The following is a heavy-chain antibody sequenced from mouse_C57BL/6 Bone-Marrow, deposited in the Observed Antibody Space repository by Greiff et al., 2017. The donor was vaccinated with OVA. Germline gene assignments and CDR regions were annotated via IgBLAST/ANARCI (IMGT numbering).Heavy chain of an antibody. D-gene: IGHD1-1*01. J-gene: IGHJ3*01. V-gene: IGHV6-3*01. Sequence: DVKLVESGGGLVQPGGSMKLSCVASGFTFSNYWMNWVRQSPEKGLEWVAQIRLKSDNYATHYAESVKGRFTISRDDSKSSVYLQMNNLRAEDTGIYYCTAFLIYYYGSSLAYWGQGTLVTVSA. CDR3: TAFLIYYYGSSLAY. CDR2: IRLKSDNYAT. CDR1: GFTFSNYW.